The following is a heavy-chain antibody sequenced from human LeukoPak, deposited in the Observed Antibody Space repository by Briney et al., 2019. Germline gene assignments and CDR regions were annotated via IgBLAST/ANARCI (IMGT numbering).Heavy chain of an antibody. CDR1: GGSFSGYY. Sequence: SETLSLTCVVYGGSFSGYYWSWIRQPPGKGLEWIGEINHSGSTNYNPSLKSRVTISVDTSKNQFSLKLSSVTAADTAVYYCARQNYGAAPLRYWGQGTLVTVSS. CDR3: ARQNYGAAPLRY. D-gene: IGHD4/OR15-4a*01. V-gene: IGHV4-34*01. CDR2: INHSGST. J-gene: IGHJ4*02.